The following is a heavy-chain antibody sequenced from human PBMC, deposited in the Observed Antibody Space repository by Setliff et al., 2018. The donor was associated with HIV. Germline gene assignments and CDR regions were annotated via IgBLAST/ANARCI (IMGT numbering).Heavy chain of an antibody. CDR1: GGSISGHY. D-gene: IGHD6-19*01. CDR2: IYYSGGT. V-gene: IGHV4-59*11. CDR3: ARGSSGWTFDY. Sequence: PSETLSLTCTVSGGSISGHYWNWVRQPPGKGLEWIGSIYYSGGTNYNPSLKSRVTISADKSKNQFSLKLSSVTAADTAVYYCARGSSGWTFDYWGQGTLVTVSS. J-gene: IGHJ4*02.